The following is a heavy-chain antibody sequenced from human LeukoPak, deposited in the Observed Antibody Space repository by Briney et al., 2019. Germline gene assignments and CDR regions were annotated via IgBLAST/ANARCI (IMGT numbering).Heavy chain of an antibody. CDR3: ARQDSSGNYFDY. V-gene: IGHV4-59*08. Sequence: SETLTLTCTVSGGSISSYYWSWIRQPPGKGLEWIGYIYYSGSTNYNPSLKSRVTISVDTSKNQFSLKLSSVTAADTAVYYCARQDSSGNYFDYWGQGTLVTVSS. CDR2: IYYSGST. J-gene: IGHJ4*02. CDR1: GGSISSYY. D-gene: IGHD3-22*01.